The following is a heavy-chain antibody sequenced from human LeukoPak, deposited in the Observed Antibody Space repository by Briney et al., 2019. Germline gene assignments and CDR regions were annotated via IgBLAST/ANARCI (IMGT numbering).Heavy chain of an antibody. CDR3: SGRDWDDNLFDY. CDR2: INHSGST. CDR1: GGSFSGYY. Sequence: SETLSLTCAVYGGSFSGYYWSWIRQPPGKGLEWIGEINHSGSTNYNPSLKSRVTISVDTSKNQFSLKLSSVTAADTAVYYCSGRDWDDNLFDYWGQGTLVTVSS. J-gene: IGHJ4*02. V-gene: IGHV4-34*01. D-gene: IGHD1-1*01.